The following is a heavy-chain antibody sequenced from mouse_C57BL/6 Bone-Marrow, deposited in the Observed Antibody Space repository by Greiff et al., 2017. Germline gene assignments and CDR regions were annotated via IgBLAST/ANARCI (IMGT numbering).Heavy chain of an antibody. V-gene: IGHV5-4*01. CDR2: ISDGGSYT. J-gene: IGHJ2*01. Sequence: EVQLVESGGGLVKPGGSLKLSCAASGFTFSSYAMSWVRQTPEKRLEWVATISDGGSYTYYPDNVKGRFTISRDNAKNNLYLQMSHLKSEDTAMYYCASDGSYGCCFDYWGQGTTLTVSA. CDR1: GFTFSSYA. D-gene: IGHD2-12*01. CDR3: ASDGSYGCCFDY.